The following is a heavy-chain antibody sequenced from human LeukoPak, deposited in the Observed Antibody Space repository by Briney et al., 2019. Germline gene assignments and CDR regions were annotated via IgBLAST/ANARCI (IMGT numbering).Heavy chain of an antibody. CDR3: ASRTGSSPGGY. J-gene: IGHJ4*02. CDR2: ISSSGSTI. CDR1: GFTFSSYE. V-gene: IGHV3-48*03. Sequence: GGSLRLSCAASGFTFSSYEMNWVRQAPGKGLEWVSYISSSGSTIYYAASVKGRFTISRDNAKNSLYLQMNSLRAEDTAVYYCASRTGSSPGGYWGQGTLVTVSS. D-gene: IGHD6-6*01.